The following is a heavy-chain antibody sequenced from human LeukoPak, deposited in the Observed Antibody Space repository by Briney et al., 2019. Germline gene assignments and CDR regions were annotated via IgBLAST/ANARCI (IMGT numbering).Heavy chain of an antibody. Sequence: SETLSLTCTVSGGSISSNSWSWIRQPAGKGLEWIGHIYTSGSPNYNPSLRSRVTMSVDTSKNQFSLKLSSVTAADTAVYYCASLHGYGSGRPWGQGTLVTVSS. CDR1: GGSISSNS. CDR2: IYTSGSP. D-gene: IGHD3-10*01. CDR3: ASLHGYGSGRP. J-gene: IGHJ5*02. V-gene: IGHV4-4*07.